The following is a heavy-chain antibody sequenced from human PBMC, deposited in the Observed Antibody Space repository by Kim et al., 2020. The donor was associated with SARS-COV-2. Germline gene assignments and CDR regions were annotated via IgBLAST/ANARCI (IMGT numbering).Heavy chain of an antibody. CDR3: ARAQLTMIVRRYYYYGMDV. D-gene: IGHD3-22*01. CDR1: GGSVSSGSYY. V-gene: IGHV4-61*01. Sequence: SETLSLTCTVSGGSVSSGSYYWSWIRQPPGKGLEWIGYIYYSGSTNYNPSLKSRVTISIDTSKNQFSLKLSSVTAADTAVYYCARAQLTMIVRRYYYYGMDVWGQGTTVTVSS. J-gene: IGHJ6*02. CDR2: IYYSGST.